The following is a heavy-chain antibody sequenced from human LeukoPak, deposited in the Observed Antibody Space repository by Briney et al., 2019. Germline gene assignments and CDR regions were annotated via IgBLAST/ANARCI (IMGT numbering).Heavy chain of an antibody. CDR3: ASGVVPAVPDY. D-gene: IGHD2-2*01. V-gene: IGHV4-30-2*01. CDR2: IYHSGST. J-gene: IGHJ4*02. CDR1: GGSISSGGYY. Sequence: PSQTLSLTCTVSGGSISSGGYYWSWIRQPPGKGLEWIGYIYHSGSTYYNPSLKSRVTISVDRSKNQFSLKLSSVTAADTAVYYCASGVVPAVPDYWGQGTLVTVSP.